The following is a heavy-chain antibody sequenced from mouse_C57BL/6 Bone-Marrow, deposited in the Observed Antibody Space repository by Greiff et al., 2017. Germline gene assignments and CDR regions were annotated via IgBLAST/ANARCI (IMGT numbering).Heavy chain of an antibody. CDR3: ARGGLPFAY. CDR1: GYTFTSYW. CDR2: IDPSDSYT. Sequence: QVQLQQPGAELVMPGASVKLSCKASGYTFTSYWMHWVKQRPGQGLEWIGEIDPSDSYTNYNQKFKGKATLTVDKSSSTAYMQRSSLTSEDSAVYYCARGGLPFAYWGQGTLVTVSA. V-gene: IGHV1-69*01. D-gene: IGHD2-2*01. J-gene: IGHJ3*01.